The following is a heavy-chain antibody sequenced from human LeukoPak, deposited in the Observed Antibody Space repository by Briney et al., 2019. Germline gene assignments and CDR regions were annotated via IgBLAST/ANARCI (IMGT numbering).Heavy chain of an antibody. Sequence: GGSLRLSCAASGFTFDDYAMHWVRQAPGKGLEWVSGISWNSGSIGYADSVKGRFTISRDNAKNSLYLQMDSLRAEDTALYYCAKEAMIVVGDAFDIWGQGTMVTVSS. D-gene: IGHD3-22*01. CDR2: ISWNSGSI. V-gene: IGHV3-9*01. J-gene: IGHJ3*02. CDR1: GFTFDDYA. CDR3: AKEAMIVVGDAFDI.